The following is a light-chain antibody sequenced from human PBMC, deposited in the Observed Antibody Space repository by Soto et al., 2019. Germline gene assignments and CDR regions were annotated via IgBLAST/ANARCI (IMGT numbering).Light chain of an antibody. CDR1: QRVSRR. Sequence: EVVLTQSPGTLSLSPVGRATLSCRASQRVSRRLAWYQQRPGQSPRLLISGASMRDSGVPVRFIGSGSGTDFTLTITRLEPEDFAVYYCQQYGGSPITFGLGTRLEIK. J-gene: IGKJ5*01. V-gene: IGKV3-20*01. CDR2: GAS. CDR3: QQYGGSPIT.